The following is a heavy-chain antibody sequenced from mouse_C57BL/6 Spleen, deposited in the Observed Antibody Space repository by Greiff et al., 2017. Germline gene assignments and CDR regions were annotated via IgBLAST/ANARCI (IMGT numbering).Heavy chain of an antibody. CDR2: IDPSDSYT. CDR3: ARDGDFDY. Sequence: QVQLQQPGAELVKPGASVKLSCKASGYTFTSYWMQWVKQRPGQGLEWIGEIDPSDSYTNYNQKFKGKATLTLDTSSSTAYMQLSSLTSEDSAVYYCARDGDFDYWGQGTTLTVSS. CDR1: GYTFTSYW. V-gene: IGHV1-50*01. J-gene: IGHJ2*01.